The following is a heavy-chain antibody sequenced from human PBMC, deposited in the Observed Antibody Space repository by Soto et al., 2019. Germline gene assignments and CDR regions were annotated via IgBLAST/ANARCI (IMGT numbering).Heavy chain of an antibody. CDR2: ISAYNGNT. V-gene: IGHV1-18*01. CDR3: ARDYYDFWSGYYQRVGYFDY. CDR1: GYTFTSYG. J-gene: IGHJ4*02. D-gene: IGHD3-3*01. Sequence: ASVKGSGKASGYTFTSYGISRVRQAPGQGLEWMGWISAYNGNTNYAQKLQGRVTMTTDTSTSTAYMELRSLRSDDTAVYYCARDYYDFWSGYYQRVGYFDYWGQGTLVTVSS.